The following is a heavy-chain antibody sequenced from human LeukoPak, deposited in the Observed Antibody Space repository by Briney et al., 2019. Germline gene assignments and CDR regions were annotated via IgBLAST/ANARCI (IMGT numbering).Heavy chain of an antibody. CDR2: IWYDASDK. CDR1: GFTFSSYG. J-gene: IGHJ4*02. V-gene: IGHV3-33*08. Sequence: GRSLRLSCAASGFTFSSYGMHWVRQAPGKGLEWVAVIWYDASDKYYADSVKGRFTISRDNSKNTLYLQMSSLRAEDTAVYYCARDLLYSNYFFDYWGQGTLVTVSS. D-gene: IGHD4-11*01. CDR3: ARDLLYSNYFFDY.